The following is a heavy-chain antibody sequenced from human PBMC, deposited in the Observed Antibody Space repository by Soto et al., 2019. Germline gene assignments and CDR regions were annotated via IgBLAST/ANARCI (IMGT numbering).Heavy chain of an antibody. Sequence: QVQLVQSGAEVKKPGSSVKVSCKASGGTFSSYAISWVRQAPGQGLEWMGGIIPIFGTANYAQRFPGRVTITADESTRTADMELSRLRSEDTAVYYCARDGGYSSSWYSGWFDPWGQGTLVTVSS. V-gene: IGHV1-69*12. J-gene: IGHJ5*02. CDR3: ARDGGYSSSWYSGWFDP. D-gene: IGHD6-13*01. CDR1: GGTFSSYA. CDR2: IIPIFGTA.